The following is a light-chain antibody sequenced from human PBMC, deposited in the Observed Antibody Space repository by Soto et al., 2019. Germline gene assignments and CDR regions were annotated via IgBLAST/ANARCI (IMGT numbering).Light chain of an antibody. Sequence: DIGLTQSPVTLSVSPGERATLSCRASQTLRRTYIAWYQQKPGQAPRVLIYGASKRATGIPDRFSGSGSGTDFSLTFSRLEPEDFAVYYCHQYDNAPQTYGQGTKVDIK. V-gene: IGKV3-20*01. CDR3: HQYDNAPQT. CDR1: QTLRRTY. CDR2: GAS. J-gene: IGKJ2*01.